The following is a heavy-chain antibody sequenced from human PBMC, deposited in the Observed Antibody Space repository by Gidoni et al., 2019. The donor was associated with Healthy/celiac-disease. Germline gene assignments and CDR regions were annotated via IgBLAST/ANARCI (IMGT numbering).Heavy chain of an antibody. Sequence: EVQLVESGGGLVQPGGSLSLSCAASGFTFRCSRITWVRQAPGKGLEWVSYISSSSSTIYYADSVKGRFTISRDNAKNSLYLQMNSLRAEDTAVYYCARGTDRKLRYFDWLSSRYGMDVWGQGTTVTVSS. CDR2: ISSSSSTI. D-gene: IGHD3-9*01. CDR3: ARGTDRKLRYFDWLSSRYGMDV. CDR1: GFTFRCSR. J-gene: IGHJ6*02. V-gene: IGHV3-48*04.